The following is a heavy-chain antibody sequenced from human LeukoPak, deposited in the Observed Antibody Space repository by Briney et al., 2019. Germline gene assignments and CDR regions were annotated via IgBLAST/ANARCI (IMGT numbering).Heavy chain of an antibody. D-gene: IGHD2-15*01. CDR1: GFTFSSYE. CDR3: ASDLGYCSGDGCYPGWFDH. J-gene: IGHJ5*02. V-gene: IGHV3-48*03. CDR2: ISNSGSTI. Sequence: GGSLRLSCAASGFTFSSYEMNWVRQAPGKGLEWISYISNSGSTIYYAYSVKGRFTISRDNAKNSLYLQMNNLRAEDTAVYYCASDLGYCSGDGCYPGWFDHWGQGTLVTVSS.